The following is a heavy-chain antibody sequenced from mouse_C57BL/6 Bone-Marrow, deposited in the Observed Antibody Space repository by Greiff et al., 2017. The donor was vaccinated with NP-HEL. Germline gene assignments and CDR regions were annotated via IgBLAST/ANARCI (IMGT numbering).Heavy chain of an antibody. D-gene: IGHD1-1*01. CDR1: GYTFTSYW. CDR2: IHPNSGST. J-gene: IGHJ1*03. CDR3: ARFITTVGWYFDV. V-gene: IGHV1-64*01. Sequence: QVHVKQSGAELVKPGASVKLSCKASGYTFTSYWMHWVKQRPGQGLEWIGMIHPNSGSTNYNEKFKSKATLTVDKSSSTAYMQLSSLTSEDSAVYYCARFITTVGWYFDVWGTGTTVTVSS.